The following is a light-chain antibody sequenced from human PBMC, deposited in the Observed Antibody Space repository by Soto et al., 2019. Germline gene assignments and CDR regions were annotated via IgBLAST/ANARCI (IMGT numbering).Light chain of an antibody. J-gene: IGKJ4*01. CDR2: AAS. Sequence: DIQMTQSPSSLSASVGDRVTITCRASQSISTYLNWYQQKPGKAPKLLIYAASSLQSGVPSRFSGSGSGTEFTLTISSLQPEDFGTYYCLQHNTYPLSFGGGTKVDIK. CDR3: LQHNTYPLS. CDR1: QSISTY. V-gene: IGKV1-17*01.